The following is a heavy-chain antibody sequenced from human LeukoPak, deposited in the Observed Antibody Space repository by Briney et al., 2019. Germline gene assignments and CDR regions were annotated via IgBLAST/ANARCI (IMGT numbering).Heavy chain of an antibody. V-gene: IGHV1-69*11. CDR1: GGVFTTYA. D-gene: IGHD2-21*01. J-gene: IGHJ4*02. Sequence: RASVKVSCKASGGVFTTYAISWVRQAPGQGLGWMGSIIPFLGTTNYAQKFQGRVTITADEPTRTAYMELTYVRSDDTAVYYCTIIPNVILFTHYFEYWGQGTLVTVSS. CDR3: TIIPNVILFTHYFEY. CDR2: IIPFLGTT.